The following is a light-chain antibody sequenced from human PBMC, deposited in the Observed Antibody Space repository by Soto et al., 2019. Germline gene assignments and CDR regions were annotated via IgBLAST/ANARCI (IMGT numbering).Light chain of an antibody. Sequence: EIMMTQSPATLSVSPGERATLSCRASQSVSNNLAWYQQKPGQAPRLLIYYASTRATGIPARFSGSGSGTEFTLTISSLQSEDFALYSCRRYNNGPCITLGRGTRLEIK. J-gene: IGKJ5*01. V-gene: IGKV3-15*01. CDR1: QSVSNN. CDR2: YAS. CDR3: RRYNNGPCIT.